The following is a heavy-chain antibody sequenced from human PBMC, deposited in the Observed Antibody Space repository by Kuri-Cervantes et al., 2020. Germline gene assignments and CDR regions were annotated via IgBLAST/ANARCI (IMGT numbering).Heavy chain of an antibody. CDR2: IYYSGST. J-gene: IGHJ5*02. CDR3: AREGGRGSGTNWFDP. CDR1: GGSISSGGYY. D-gene: IGHD3-10*01. V-gene: IGHV4-31*02. Sequence: SCTVSGGSISSGGYYWSWIRQHPGKGLEWIGYIYYSGSTNYNPSLKSRVTISVDTSKNQFSLKLSSVTAADTAVYYCAREGGRGSGTNWFDPWGQGTLVTVS.